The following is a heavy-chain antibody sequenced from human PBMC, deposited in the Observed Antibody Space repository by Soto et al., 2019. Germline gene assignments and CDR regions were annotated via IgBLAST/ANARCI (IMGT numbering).Heavy chain of an antibody. CDR3: AREDAAYYGSGSYHNWFDP. D-gene: IGHD3-10*01. V-gene: IGHV4-59*01. Sequence: QVQLQESGPGLVKPSETLSLTCTVSGGSISSYYWIWIRQPPGKGLEWIGYIYYSGSTNYNPSLKSRVTISVDTSKNQFSLKLSSVTAADTAVYYCAREDAAYYGSGSYHNWFDPWGQGTLVTVSS. CDR2: IYYSGST. J-gene: IGHJ5*02. CDR1: GGSISSYY.